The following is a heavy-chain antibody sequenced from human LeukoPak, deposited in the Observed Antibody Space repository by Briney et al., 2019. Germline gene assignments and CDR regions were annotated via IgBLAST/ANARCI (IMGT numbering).Heavy chain of an antibody. J-gene: IGHJ5*02. Sequence: GGSLRLSCAASGFTFSSYSMNWVRQAPGKGLECVSYISSSGSSIYYADSVKGRFTISRDNAKNSLYLQMNGLRAEDTAVYYCARGPRGLTVTTPNWFDPWGQGTLVTVSS. CDR3: ARGPRGLTVTTPNWFDP. CDR1: GFTFSSYS. D-gene: IGHD4-11*01. V-gene: IGHV3-48*01. CDR2: ISSSGSSI.